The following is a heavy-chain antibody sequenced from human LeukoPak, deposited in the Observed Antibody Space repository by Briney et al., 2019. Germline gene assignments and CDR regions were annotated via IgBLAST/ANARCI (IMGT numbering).Heavy chain of an antibody. Sequence: ASVKVSCKASGYTFTSYYMHWVRQAPGQGLEWMGIINPSGGSTSYAQKFQGRVSMTRDTSMSTVYMELSSLRSEDTAVYYCARAPSLWSGTFDPWGQGTLVTVSS. D-gene: IGHD2-21*01. J-gene: IGHJ5*02. CDR3: ARAPSLWSGTFDP. V-gene: IGHV1-46*01. CDR2: INPSGGST. CDR1: GYTFTSYY.